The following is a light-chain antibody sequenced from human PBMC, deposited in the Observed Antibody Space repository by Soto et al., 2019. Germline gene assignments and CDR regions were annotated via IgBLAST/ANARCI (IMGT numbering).Light chain of an antibody. CDR1: QRIGRW. CDR3: RHYSAYP. Sequence: PDVGDRVTIACRASQRIGRWLAWYQQRPGNAPKFVIYDDSSLERGVPSTFIGSASGTEFTLTVSCLQPDDFGSHYCRHYSAYPFGGGTKLELK. CDR2: DDS. J-gene: IGKJ4*01. V-gene: IGKV1-5*01.